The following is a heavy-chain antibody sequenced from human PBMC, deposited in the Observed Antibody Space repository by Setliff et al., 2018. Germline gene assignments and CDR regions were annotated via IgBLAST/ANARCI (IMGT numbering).Heavy chain of an antibody. Sequence: SETLSLTCAVSGFSITNGYYWGWIRQSPGRGLEWIGDIYKGGSTYYNPSLRSRVSMSLDTSKRQVSLNLNSVTAADTGVYYCATRTFAVIPHSGLGLDYFYGMDVWGRGTTVTVSS. D-gene: IGHD2-21*01. J-gene: IGHJ6*02. CDR1: GFSITNGYY. CDR3: ATRTFAVIPHSGLGLDYFYGMDV. CDR2: IYKGGST. V-gene: IGHV4-38-2*01.